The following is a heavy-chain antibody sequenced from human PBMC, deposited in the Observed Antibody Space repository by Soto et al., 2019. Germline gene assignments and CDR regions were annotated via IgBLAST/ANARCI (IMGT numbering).Heavy chain of an antibody. D-gene: IGHD4-17*01. CDR1: GFTFTNNG. V-gene: IGHV3-33*01. Sequence: QVQLVESGGGVVQPGGSLRLSCAASGFTFTNNGMHWVRQAPGKGLEWVAVIWYDGSNKYYADSVKGRFTISRDNSKNTVYLQMISLRVEDTAVYYCARDFDVNDDYGGHFDYWGQGTLVTISS. CDR3: ARDFDVNDDYGGHFDY. J-gene: IGHJ4*02. CDR2: IWYDGSNK.